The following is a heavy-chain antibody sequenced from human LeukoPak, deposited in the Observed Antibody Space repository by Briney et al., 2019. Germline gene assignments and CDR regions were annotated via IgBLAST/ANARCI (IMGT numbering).Heavy chain of an antibody. CDR3: ARDSLGYCSSTSCPTDYYYYYGMDV. J-gene: IGHJ6*02. CDR1: GFTFSDYY. CDR2: ISSSGSTI. Sequence: PGGSLRLSCAASGFTFSDYYMSWIRQAPGKGLEWVSYISSSGSTIYYADSVKGRFTISRDNAKNSLYLQMNSLRAEDTAVYYCARDSLGYCSSTSCPTDYYYYYGMDVWGQGATVTVSS. D-gene: IGHD2-2*01. V-gene: IGHV3-11*01.